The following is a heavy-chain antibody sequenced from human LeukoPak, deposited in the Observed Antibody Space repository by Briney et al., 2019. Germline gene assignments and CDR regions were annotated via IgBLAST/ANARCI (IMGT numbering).Heavy chain of an antibody. CDR1: GVSVSSANYY. Sequence: PSETLSLTCSVSGVSVSSANYYWSWVRQPPGKGLEWIGYIYYSGSTAYNPSLKSRVTISVDTSKNQFSLKLTSVTAADTGVYYCVRHPRGGPYFDYWGQGTLVTVSS. CDR2: IYYSGST. CDR3: VRHPRGGPYFDY. V-gene: IGHV4-61*01. J-gene: IGHJ4*02. D-gene: IGHD3-16*01.